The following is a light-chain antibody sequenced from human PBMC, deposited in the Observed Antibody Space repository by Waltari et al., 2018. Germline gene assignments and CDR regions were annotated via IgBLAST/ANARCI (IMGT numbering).Light chain of an antibody. CDR3: QHYVRLPAT. J-gene: IGKJ1*01. Sequence: EIVLTQSPGTLSLSLGERATLSCRASQSVGRSLAWYQQKPGQAPRLLIFGASSRATGIPDRFSGSGSGTDFSLSISRLEPEDLAVYYCQHYVRLPATFGQGTKVEIK. V-gene: IGKV3-20*01. CDR1: QSVGRS. CDR2: GAS.